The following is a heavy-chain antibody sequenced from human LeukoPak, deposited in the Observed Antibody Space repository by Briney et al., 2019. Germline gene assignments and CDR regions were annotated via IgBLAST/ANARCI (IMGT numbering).Heavy chain of an antibody. CDR2: ISSSSSTI. Sequence: GGSLRLSCAASGFTFSSYSMNWVRQAPGKGLEWVSYISSSSSTIYYADSVKGRFTISRDNAKNSLYLQMNSLRAEDTAVYYCARERGRVLREYYFDYWGQGTLVTVSS. D-gene: IGHD3-10*01. CDR1: GFTFSSYS. J-gene: IGHJ4*02. V-gene: IGHV3-48*04. CDR3: ARERGRVLREYYFDY.